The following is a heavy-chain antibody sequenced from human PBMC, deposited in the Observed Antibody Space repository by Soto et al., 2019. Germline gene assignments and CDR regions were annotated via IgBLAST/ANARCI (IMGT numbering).Heavy chain of an antibody. CDR2: IYYSGST. D-gene: IGHD6-13*01. CDR3: ARAPLYYSSSWYSYFDY. J-gene: IGHJ4*02. Sequence: SETLSLTCTVSGGSISSYYWSWIRQPPGKGLEWIGYIYYSGSTNYNPSLKSRVTISVDTSKNQFSLKLSSVTAADTAVYYCARAPLYYSSSWYSYFDYWGQGTLVTVSS. CDR1: GGSISSYY. V-gene: IGHV4-59*01.